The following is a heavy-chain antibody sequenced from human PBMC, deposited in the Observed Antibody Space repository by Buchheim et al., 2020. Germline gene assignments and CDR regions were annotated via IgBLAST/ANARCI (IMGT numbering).Heavy chain of an antibody. V-gene: IGHV4-59*01. J-gene: IGHJ5*02. CDR1: GGSISSYY. CDR2: IYYSGST. D-gene: IGHD4-23*01. Sequence: QVQLQESGPGLVKPSATLSLTCTVSGGSISSYYWSWIRQPPGKGLEWIGYIYYSGSTNYNPSLKSRVTISVDTSKNQFSLKLSSVTAADTAVYYCARVARHDYGGPNWLDPWGQGTL. CDR3: ARVARHDYGGPNWLDP.